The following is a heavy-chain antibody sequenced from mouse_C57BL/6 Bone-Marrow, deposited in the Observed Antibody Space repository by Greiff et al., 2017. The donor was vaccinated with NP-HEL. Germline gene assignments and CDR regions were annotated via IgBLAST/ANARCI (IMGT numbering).Heavy chain of an antibody. Sequence: LQQPGAELVMPGASVKLSCKASGYTFTSYWMHWVKQRPGQGLEWIGEIDPSDSYTNYNQKFKGKSTLTVDKSSSTAYMQLSSLTSEDSAVYYCAREDYYERYFDVWGTGTTVTVSS. CDR3: AREDYYERYFDV. CDR2: IDPSDSYT. D-gene: IGHD1-1*01. V-gene: IGHV1-69*01. J-gene: IGHJ1*03. CDR1: GYTFTSYW.